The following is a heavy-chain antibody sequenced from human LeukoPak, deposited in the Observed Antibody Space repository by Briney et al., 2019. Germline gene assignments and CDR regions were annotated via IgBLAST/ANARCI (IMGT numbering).Heavy chain of an antibody. V-gene: IGHV1-24*01. J-gene: IGHJ4*02. CDR1: GYTLTELS. Sequence: ASVKVSCKVSGYTLTELSMHWVRQAPGKGLEWMGGFDPEDGETIYAQKFQGRVTMTEDTSTDTAYMELSSLRSEDTAVYYCATDSNYYGSGSVSVFDYWGQGTLVTVSS. D-gene: IGHD3-10*01. CDR2: FDPEDGET. CDR3: ATDSNYYGSGSVSVFDY.